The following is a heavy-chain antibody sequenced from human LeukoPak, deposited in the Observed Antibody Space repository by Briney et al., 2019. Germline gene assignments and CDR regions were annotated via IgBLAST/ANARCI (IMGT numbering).Heavy chain of an antibody. D-gene: IGHD4-17*01. V-gene: IGHV4-4*07. Sequence: SETLSLTCTVSGGSISSYYWSWIRQPAGKGLEWIRRIYTSGSTNYDPPLKSRVTMSVDTSKNQFSLKLSSVTAADSAVYYCAGSVVRRGVTTSDYWGQGTLVTVSS. J-gene: IGHJ4*02. CDR2: IYTSGST. CDR1: GGSISSYY. CDR3: AGSVVRRGVTTSDY.